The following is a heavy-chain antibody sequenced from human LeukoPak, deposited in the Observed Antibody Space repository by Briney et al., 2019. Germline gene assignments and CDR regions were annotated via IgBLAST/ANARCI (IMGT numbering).Heavy chain of an antibody. CDR2: IFYAGST. Sequence: PSDTLSLTCAVSGYSISSNHWWGWIRQPPGKGLEWIGYIFYAGSTYYNPSLKSRVTMSVDTSKNQFSLRLSSVTAVDTAVYYCARIGPILGAAWVDYWGQGTLVPVSS. CDR1: GYSISSNHW. J-gene: IGHJ4*02. CDR3: ARIGPILGAAWVDY. V-gene: IGHV4-28*01. D-gene: IGHD3-3*02.